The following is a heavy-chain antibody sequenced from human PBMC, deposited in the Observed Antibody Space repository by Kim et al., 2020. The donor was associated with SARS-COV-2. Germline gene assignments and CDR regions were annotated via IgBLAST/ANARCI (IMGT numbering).Heavy chain of an antibody. CDR1: GGSFSGYY. CDR2: INHSGST. V-gene: IGHV4-34*01. D-gene: IGHD3-10*01. CDR3: ASFYYGSGSFIHAFDI. Sequence: ETLSLTCAVYGGSFSGYYWSWIRQPPGKGLEWIGEINHSGSTNYNPSLKSRVTISVDTSKNQFSLKLSSVTAADTAVYYCASFYYGSGSFIHAFDIWGQGTMVTVSS. J-gene: IGHJ3*02.